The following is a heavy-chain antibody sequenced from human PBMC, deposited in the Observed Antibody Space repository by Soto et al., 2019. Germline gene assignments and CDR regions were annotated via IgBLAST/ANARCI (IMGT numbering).Heavy chain of an antibody. D-gene: IGHD6-13*01. Sequence: GESLKISCRGSGYSFTSYWIGWVRQMPGKGLEWMGIIYPGDSDTRYSPSFQGQVTISADKSISTAYLQWSSLKASDTAMYYCTRTSVAGKNYYGMDVWGQGTTVTVSS. CDR2: IYPGDSDT. V-gene: IGHV5-51*01. J-gene: IGHJ6*02. CDR3: TRTSVAGKNYYGMDV. CDR1: GYSFTSYW.